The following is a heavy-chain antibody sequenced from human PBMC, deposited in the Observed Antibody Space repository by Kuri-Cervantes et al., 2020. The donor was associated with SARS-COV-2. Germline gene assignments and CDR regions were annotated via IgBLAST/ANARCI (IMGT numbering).Heavy chain of an antibody. CDR3: ARGRPLVDY. CDR2: VYYTGVA. Sequence: GSLRLSCSVSSGSISTFYWSWIRQFPGKRLEWIGYVYYTGVAKYNPSLKSRVTMSVDTSKNQFSLRLSSVTPADTAIYSCARGRPLVDYWGQGTLVTISS. J-gene: IGHJ4*02. CDR1: SGSISTFY. V-gene: IGHV4-59*01.